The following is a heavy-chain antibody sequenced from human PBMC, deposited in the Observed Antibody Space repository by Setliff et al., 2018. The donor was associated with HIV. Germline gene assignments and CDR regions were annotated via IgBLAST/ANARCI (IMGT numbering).Heavy chain of an antibody. Sequence: SETLSLTCSRRVSGGSISSGGYYWSWIRQHPGKGLEWIGYIYHSGSTFYNPSLQSRAAISVDGSKYHLSLKLFSVTAADTAVYYCARSGDYYESSGYYRYWGQGALVTVSS. V-gene: IGHV4-31*02. CDR3: ARSGDYYESSGYYRY. J-gene: IGHJ4*02. CDR1: GGSISSGGYY. D-gene: IGHD3-22*01. CDR2: IYHSGST.